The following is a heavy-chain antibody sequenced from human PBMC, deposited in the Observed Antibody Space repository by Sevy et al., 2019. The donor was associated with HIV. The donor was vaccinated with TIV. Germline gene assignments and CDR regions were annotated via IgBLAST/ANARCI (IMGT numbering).Heavy chain of an antibody. J-gene: IGHJ6*03. V-gene: IGHV4-59*01. CDR3: ARGDYYYYYYMDA. CDR1: GGSIRSYY. CDR2: IYYSGST. Sequence: SETLSLTCTVSGGSIRSYYWSWIRQPPGKGLEWIGYIYYSGSTNYNPSLKSRVTISVDTSKNQFSLKLSSVTAAGTAVYYCARGDYYYYYYMDAWGKGTTVTVSS.